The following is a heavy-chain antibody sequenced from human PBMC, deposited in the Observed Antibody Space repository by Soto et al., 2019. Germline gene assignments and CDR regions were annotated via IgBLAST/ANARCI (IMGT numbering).Heavy chain of an antibody. V-gene: IGHV3-30*03. CDR2: ISYDGSNK. D-gene: IGHD1-20*01. Sequence: QVQLVESGGGVVQPGKSLRLSCAASGFTFSRYDMHWVRQAPGTGPEWVAVISYDGSNKYCADSVKGRFTISRDSSKNTVYLEMNSLRAEDTGVYYCAIITGSGYSMVVWGQGTTVTVSS. CDR3: AIITGSGYSMVV. J-gene: IGHJ6*02. CDR1: GFTFSRYD.